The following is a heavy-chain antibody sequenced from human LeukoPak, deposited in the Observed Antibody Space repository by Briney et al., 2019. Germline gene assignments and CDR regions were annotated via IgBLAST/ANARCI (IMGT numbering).Heavy chain of an antibody. CDR1: GFIFNSYG. J-gene: IGHJ6*03. CDR3: ARFRYSSSLRYMDV. Sequence: GGSLRLSCAASGFIFNSYGTHWVRQAPGKGLEWVAFIRYDGSNKYYADSVKGRFTISRDNSKNTLYLQMNSLRAEDMAVYYCARFRYSSSLRYMDVWGKGTTVTVSS. CDR2: IRYDGSNK. V-gene: IGHV3-30*02. D-gene: IGHD6-13*01.